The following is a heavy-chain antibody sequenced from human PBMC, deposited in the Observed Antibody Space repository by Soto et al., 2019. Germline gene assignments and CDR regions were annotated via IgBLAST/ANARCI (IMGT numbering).Heavy chain of an antibody. V-gene: IGHV4-30-4*01. Sequence: KTSETLSLTCTVSGGSISSGDYYWSWIRQPPGKGLEWIGYIYYSGSTYYNPSLKSRVTISVDTSKNQFSLKLSSVTAADTAVYYCARAAAYCSSTSCQNWFDPWGQGTLVTVFS. CDR3: ARAAAYCSSTSCQNWFDP. J-gene: IGHJ5*02. CDR2: IYYSGST. D-gene: IGHD2-2*01. CDR1: GGSISSGDYY.